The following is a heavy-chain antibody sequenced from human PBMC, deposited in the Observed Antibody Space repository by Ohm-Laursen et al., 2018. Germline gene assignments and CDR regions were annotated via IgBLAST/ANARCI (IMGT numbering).Heavy chain of an antibody. Sequence: SLRLSCSASGFTFSSYSMNWVRQAPGKGLEWVSSISSSSSYIYYADSVKGRFTISRDNAKNSLYLQMNSLRAEDTAVYYCARDRGIVVVPAAIPTKKYYYGMDVWGQGTTVTVSS. CDR2: ISSSSSYI. D-gene: IGHD2-2*02. J-gene: IGHJ6*02. CDR3: ARDRGIVVVPAAIPTKKYYYGMDV. V-gene: IGHV3-21*01. CDR1: GFTFSSYS.